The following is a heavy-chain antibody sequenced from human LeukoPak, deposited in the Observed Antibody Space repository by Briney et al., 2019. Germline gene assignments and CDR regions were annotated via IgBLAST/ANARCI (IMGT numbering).Heavy chain of an antibody. CDR1: GGSISSGGYY. D-gene: IGHD6-13*01. V-gene: IGHV4-31*03. J-gene: IGHJ4*02. CDR3: ARAYSSSWYYFDY. Sequence: SETLFLTCTVSGGSISSGGYYWSWIRQHPGKGLEWIGYIYYSGSTYYNPSLKSRVTISVDTSKNQFSLKLSSVTAADTAVYYCARAYSSSWYYFDYWGQGTLVTVSS. CDR2: IYYSGST.